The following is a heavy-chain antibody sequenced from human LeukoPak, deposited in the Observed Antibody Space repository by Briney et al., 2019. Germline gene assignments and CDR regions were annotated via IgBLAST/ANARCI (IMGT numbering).Heavy chain of an antibody. CDR1: GFTFSSYG. D-gene: IGHD3-22*01. Sequence: PGGSLRLSCAASGFTFSSYGMHWVRQAPGKGLEWEAVIWYDGSNKYYADSVKGRFTISRDNSKNTLYLQMNSLRAEDTAVYYCAKDARRVYDSSGYYDYWGQGTLVTVSS. CDR3: AKDARRVYDSSGYYDY. V-gene: IGHV3-33*06. CDR2: IWYDGSNK. J-gene: IGHJ4*02.